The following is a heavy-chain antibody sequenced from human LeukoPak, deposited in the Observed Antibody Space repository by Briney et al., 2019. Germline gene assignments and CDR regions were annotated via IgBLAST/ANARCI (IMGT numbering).Heavy chain of an antibody. V-gene: IGHV1-2*02. CDR1: GGTFSSYA. D-gene: IGHD6-13*01. CDR2: IDPNSGGR. J-gene: IGHJ5*02. Sequence: AASVKVSCKASGGTFSSYAISWVRQAPGQGLEWMGWIDPNSGGRNFAQNFEGRVTMTKDRSLTTAYMELSSLTFDDTAVYYCARASSSWSHSWFDPWGQGTLVTVSS. CDR3: ARASSSWSHSWFDP.